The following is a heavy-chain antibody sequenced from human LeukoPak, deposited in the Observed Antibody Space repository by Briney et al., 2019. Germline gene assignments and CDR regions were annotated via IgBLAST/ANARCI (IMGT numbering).Heavy chain of an antibody. Sequence: ASVKVSCKASGGTFSSYATSWVRQAPGQGLEWMGGIIPIFGTANYAQKFQGRVTITADESTSTAYMELSSLRSEDTAVYYCATGSGSPLYYYGMDVWGQGTTVTVSS. J-gene: IGHJ6*02. CDR2: IIPIFGTA. D-gene: IGHD3-10*01. CDR1: GGTFSSYA. V-gene: IGHV1-69*13. CDR3: ATGSGSPLYYYGMDV.